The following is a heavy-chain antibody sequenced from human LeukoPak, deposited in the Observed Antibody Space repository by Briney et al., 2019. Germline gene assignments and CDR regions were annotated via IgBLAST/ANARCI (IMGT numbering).Heavy chain of an antibody. CDR1: GGSFSGYY. V-gene: IGHV4-34*01. D-gene: IGHD2-15*01. CDR3: ARQRIPGVVVTLYGMDV. J-gene: IGHJ6*02. CDR2: INHSGST. Sequence: PSETLSLTCAVYGGSFSGYYWSWIRQPPGKGLEWIGEINHSGSTNYNPSLKSRVTISVDTSKNQFSLKLSSVTAADTAVYYCARQRIPGVVVTLYGMDVWGQGTTVTVSS.